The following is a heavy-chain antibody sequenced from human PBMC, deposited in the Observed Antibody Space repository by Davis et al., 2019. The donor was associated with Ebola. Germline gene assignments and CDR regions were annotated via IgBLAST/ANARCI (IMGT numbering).Heavy chain of an antibody. D-gene: IGHD4-17*01. CDR2: YIPILGIS. J-gene: IGHJ6*02. V-gene: IGHV1-69*04. CDR1: GGTFSSYA. Sequence: AASVKVSCKASGGTFSSYAISWVRQPPGQGLEWLGRYIPILGISNYAPKFQGRVTITADKSTSTAYMVLSILRSEDTAVYYCARGGEYGDLYYYGMDVWGQGTTVTVSS. CDR3: ARGGEYGDLYYYGMDV.